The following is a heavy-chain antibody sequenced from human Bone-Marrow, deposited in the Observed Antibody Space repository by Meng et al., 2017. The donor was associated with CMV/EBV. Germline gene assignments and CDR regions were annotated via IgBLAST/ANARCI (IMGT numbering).Heavy chain of an antibody. CDR2: MNPNSGNT. J-gene: IGHJ4*02. CDR1: GYTFTSYD. Sequence: ASVKVSCKASGYTFTSYDINWVRQATGQGLEWMGWMNPNSGNTGYAQKFQGRVTMTRNTSISTAYMELSSLRSVDTAVYYCARSKTRTRTALSDYWGQGTLVTVSS. CDR3: ARSKTRTRTALSDY. D-gene: IGHD5-18*01. V-gene: IGHV1-8*02.